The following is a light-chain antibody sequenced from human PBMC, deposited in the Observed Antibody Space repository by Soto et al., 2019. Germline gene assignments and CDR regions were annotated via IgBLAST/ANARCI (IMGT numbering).Light chain of an antibody. CDR1: QSVSSSY. V-gene: IGKV3-20*01. Sequence: EIVLTQSPGTLSLSPGERATLSCSAIQSVSSSYLAWYQQKPGQAPRLLIYGASSRATGIPDRFSGSGSGTEFTLTISFLQPDDFATYYCQQYNSYSPLTFGGGTKVDIK. J-gene: IGKJ4*01. CDR2: GAS. CDR3: QQYNSYSPLT.